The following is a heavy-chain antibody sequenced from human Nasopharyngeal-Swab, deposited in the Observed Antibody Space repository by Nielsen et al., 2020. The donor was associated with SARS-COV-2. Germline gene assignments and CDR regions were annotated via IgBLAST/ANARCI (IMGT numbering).Heavy chain of an antibody. D-gene: IGHD1-26*01. V-gene: IGHV3-30*18. CDR1: GFTFSSYA. Sequence: GSLKISCATSGFTFSSYAMHWVRQAPGKGLEWVAVISYDGGDKFYADSVKGRFSISRDTSKSTVYLQMNSLRAEDTALYYCAKADRGGSYFSQYYYYMDVWGTGTTVTVSS. CDR3: AKADRGGSYFSQYYYYMDV. CDR2: ISYDGGDK. J-gene: IGHJ6*03.